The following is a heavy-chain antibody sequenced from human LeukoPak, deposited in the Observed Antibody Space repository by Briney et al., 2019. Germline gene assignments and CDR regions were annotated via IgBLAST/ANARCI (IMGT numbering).Heavy chain of an antibody. CDR2: TRNKANSYTT. V-gene: IGHV3-72*01. Sequence: GGSLRLSCAASGFTFSDHDMDWVRQAPGKGLEWVGRTRNKANSYTTEYAASVKGRFTIPRHDSKNSLYLQMNSLKTEDTAVYHCVTGNRFDFWGQGTLVTVSS. D-gene: IGHD1-20*01. CDR3: VTGNRFDF. CDR1: GFTFSDHD. J-gene: IGHJ4*02.